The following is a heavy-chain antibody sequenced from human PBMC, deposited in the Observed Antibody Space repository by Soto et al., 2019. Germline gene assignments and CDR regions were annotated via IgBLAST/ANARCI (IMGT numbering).Heavy chain of an antibody. J-gene: IGHJ6*02. Sequence: QMHLVQSGAEVKRTGSSVKISCKASGYTFTYVYLHWVRQAPGQSLEWMGCITPYNGNTRYAQKFHDRVTITRDGSLTVFLELSSLRSEDTAIYYCARSSYYGSDTYTDYGVVVWGQGTTVTVSS. CDR2: ITPYNGNT. CDR1: GYTFTYVY. D-gene: IGHD3-10*01. CDR3: ARSSYYGSDTYTDYGVVV. V-gene: IGHV1-45*02.